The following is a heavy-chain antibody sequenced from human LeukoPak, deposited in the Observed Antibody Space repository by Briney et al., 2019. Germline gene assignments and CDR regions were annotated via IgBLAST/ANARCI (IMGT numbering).Heavy chain of an antibody. CDR1: GSTLRTSD. J-gene: IGHJ4*02. CDR3: ARGNILTGYEY. CDR2: IGFAGDT. D-gene: IGHD3-9*01. Sequence: GRSHRPSWPPSGSTLRTSDMDWARQPTRKGREWVSAIGFAGDTYYAGSVKGRFTISRENAKKSLYLQMNSLRAGDTAVYYCARGNILTGYEYWGQGTLVTVSS. V-gene: IGHV3-13*01.